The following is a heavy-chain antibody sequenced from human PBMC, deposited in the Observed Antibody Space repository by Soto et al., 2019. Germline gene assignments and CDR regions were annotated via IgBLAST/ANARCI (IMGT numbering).Heavy chain of an antibody. Sequence: EVQLLESGGGVIQPGGSLRLSCTASGFTFSSYAMSWVRQAPGKGLEWVSGIPGSGSSTYYAESVMGRFTISRDNSKNPLFLHMNSLRAEDTAVYYCAKDVQEWLTYVFDYWGQGTLVTVSS. V-gene: IGHV3-23*01. D-gene: IGHD5-12*01. CDR3: AKDVQEWLTYVFDY. J-gene: IGHJ4*02. CDR2: IPGSGSST. CDR1: GFTFSSYA.